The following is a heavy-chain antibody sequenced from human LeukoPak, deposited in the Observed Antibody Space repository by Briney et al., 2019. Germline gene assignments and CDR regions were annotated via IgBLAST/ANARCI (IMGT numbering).Heavy chain of an antibody. Sequence: SETLSLTCSVSGGSISGYYWTWIRQPAGKGLEWIGRVYTSGSTHYNPSLKTRLTMSVDTSKNQFSLKLSSMTDAATAVYYSARIKTGTTTAFDIWGQGTMVTVSS. CDR1: GGSISGYY. CDR2: VYTSGST. V-gene: IGHV4-4*07. D-gene: IGHD1-7*01. J-gene: IGHJ3*02. CDR3: ARIKTGTTTAFDI.